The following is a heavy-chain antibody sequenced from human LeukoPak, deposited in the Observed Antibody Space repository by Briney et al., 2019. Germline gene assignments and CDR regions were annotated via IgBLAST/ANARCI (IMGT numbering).Heavy chain of an antibody. V-gene: IGHV3-23*01. CDR3: AKDGTATIFSDGLNAFDI. J-gene: IGHJ3*02. CDR1: GFTFSSYG. Sequence: GGSLRLSCAASGFTFSSYGMSWVRQAPGKGLEWVSAISGSGGSTYYADSVKGRFTISRDNSKNTLYLQMNSLRAEDTAVYYCAKDGTATIFSDGLNAFDIWGQGTMVTVSS. CDR2: ISGSGGST. D-gene: IGHD3-9*01.